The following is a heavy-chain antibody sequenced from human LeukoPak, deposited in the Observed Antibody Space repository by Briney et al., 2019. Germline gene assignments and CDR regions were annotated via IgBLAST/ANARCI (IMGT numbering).Heavy chain of an antibody. CDR2: IYYSGST. D-gene: IGHD3-22*01. V-gene: IGHV4-39*07. CDR1: GGSISSSSYY. Sequence: PSETLSLTCTVSGGSISSSSYYWGWIRHPPGKGLEWIGSIYYSGSTYYNPSLKSRVTISVDTSKNQFSLKLSSVTAADTAVYYCARDPPYYDSSENAFDIWGQGTMVTVSS. CDR3: ARDPPYYDSSENAFDI. J-gene: IGHJ3*02.